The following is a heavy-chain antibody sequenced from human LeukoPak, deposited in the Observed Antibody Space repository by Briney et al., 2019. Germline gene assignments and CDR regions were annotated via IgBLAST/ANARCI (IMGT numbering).Heavy chain of an antibody. CDR2: ISSSSSYI. D-gene: IGHD3-22*01. CDR3: ARDYFYGSSGPYNWFGP. J-gene: IGHJ5*01. Sequence: GGSLRLSCAASGFTFSSYSMNWVRQAPGKGLEWVSSISSSSSYIYYADSVKGRFTISRDNAKNSLYLQMNSLRAEDTAVYYCARDYFYGSSGPYNWFGPLGQGTLVTVSS. CDR1: GFTFSSYS. V-gene: IGHV3-21*01.